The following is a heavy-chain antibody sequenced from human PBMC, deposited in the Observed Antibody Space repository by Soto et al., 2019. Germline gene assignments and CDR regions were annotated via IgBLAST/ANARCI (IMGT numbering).Heavy chain of an antibody. CDR2: ISSSSSTI. V-gene: IGHV3-48*01. J-gene: IGHJ4*02. CDR1: GLTFSSYS. Sequence: EVQLVESGGGLVQPGGSLILSCAASGLTFSSYSMNWVRQAPGKGLEWISYISSSSSTIYYADSVKGRSNISRDNAKNSLYLKMNSLRAEDTAVSYCARDVRGRDWYYFAYWGKGPLVTVSS. D-gene: IGHD3-9*01. CDR3: ARDVRGRDWYYFAY.